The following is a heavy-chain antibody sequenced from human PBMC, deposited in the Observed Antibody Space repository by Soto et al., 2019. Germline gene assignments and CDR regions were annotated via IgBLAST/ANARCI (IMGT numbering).Heavy chain of an antibody. CDR3: AREDSIIIPAVSDF. CDR1: GFAFNNDG. Sequence: EGSLRLSCTVSGFAFNNDGINWLRQAPGKGLEGVSSRSKSAYTYYSDSVKGRFAISRDNAQISVSLQMNTLRVEDTAVYYCAREDSIIIPAVSDFWGQGTLVTVSS. J-gene: IGHJ4*02. D-gene: IGHD2-2*01. CDR2: RSKSAYT. V-gene: IGHV3-21*01.